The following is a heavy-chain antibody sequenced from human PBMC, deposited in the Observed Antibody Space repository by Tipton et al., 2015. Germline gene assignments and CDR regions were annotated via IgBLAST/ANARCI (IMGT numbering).Heavy chain of an antibody. CDR2: CRNETISFIT. CDR1: GFTFSSYS. D-gene: IGHD3-16*01. V-gene: IGHV3-72*01. J-gene: IGHJ5*02. Sequence: SLRLSCAVSGFTFSSYSMNWVRQAPGKGLEWVGRCRNETISFITDYAASVKGRFTISRDDSKNSLYLQLNNLKTEDTAVYYCARVQHRGAQGAWLDPWGQGTLVTVSP. CDR3: ARVQHRGAQGAWLDP.